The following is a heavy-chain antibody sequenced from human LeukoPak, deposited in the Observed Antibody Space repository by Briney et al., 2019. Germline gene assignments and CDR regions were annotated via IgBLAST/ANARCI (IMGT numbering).Heavy chain of an antibody. CDR3: ARAQRNYYDSEGDHFDV. D-gene: IGHD3-22*01. J-gene: IGHJ3*01. Sequence: GGSLRLSCAASGFTFSTYWIHWVRQAPGKGLVWVSRLNSDGSSTSYADSVKGRFTISRDNAKNTLYLQMNSLRAEDTAMYYCARAQRNYYDSEGDHFDVWGQGTMVTVSS. CDR2: LNSDGSST. V-gene: IGHV3-74*01. CDR1: GFTFSTYW.